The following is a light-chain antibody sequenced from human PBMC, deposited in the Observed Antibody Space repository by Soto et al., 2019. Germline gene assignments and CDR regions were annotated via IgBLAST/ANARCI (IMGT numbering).Light chain of an antibody. J-gene: IGKJ5*01. CDR1: QNINNNQ. V-gene: IGKV3-20*01. CDR3: QQHGISHIT. CDR2: GAS. Sequence: EDVLTQSPGTLSLSPGERATLSCRASQNINNNQLAWYQQKPGQAPRLLIYGASSRATGIPDRFSGSGSGTDFTLTISRLEPEDIAGYYCQQHGISHITFGQGTRLEIK.